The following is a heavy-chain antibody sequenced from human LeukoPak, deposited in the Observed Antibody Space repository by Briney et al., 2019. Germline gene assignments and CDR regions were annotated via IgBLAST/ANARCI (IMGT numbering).Heavy chain of an antibody. V-gene: IGHV4-61*01. Sequence: SETLSLTCTVSGDSIISSNYYWSWIRQPPGKGLEWIGYIYYSGSTNYNPSLKSRVTISVDTSKNQFSLKLSSVTAADTAVYYCARTTEAHSWRTRYYYYYMDVWGKGTTVTVSS. CDR3: ARTTEAHSWRTRYYYYYMDV. CDR2: IYYSGST. CDR1: GDSIISSNYY. D-gene: IGHD6-13*01. J-gene: IGHJ6*03.